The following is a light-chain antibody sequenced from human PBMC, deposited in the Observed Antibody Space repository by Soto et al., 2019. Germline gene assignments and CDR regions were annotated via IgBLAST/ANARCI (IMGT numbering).Light chain of an antibody. V-gene: IGLV2-14*01. CDR2: DVS. J-gene: IGLJ2*01. CDR1: SSDVGGYNY. Sequence: SALTQPASVSGSPGPSFTISCTGPSSDVGGYNYVSWYQQHPGKAPKLMIYDVSNRPSGVSNRFSGSKSGNTASLTISGLQAEDEADYYCSSYTSSSTLVVFGGGTKLTVL. CDR3: SSYTSSSTLVV.